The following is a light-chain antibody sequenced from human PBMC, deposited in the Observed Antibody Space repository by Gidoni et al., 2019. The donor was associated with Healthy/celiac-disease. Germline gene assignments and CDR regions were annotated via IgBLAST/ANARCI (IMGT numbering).Light chain of an antibody. CDR1: QSISSY. V-gene: IGKV1-39*01. CDR2: AAS. Sequence: DIQMTQSPSSLSASVGDRVTITCRTSQSISSYLNWYQPKPGKAPKLLIYAASSLQSGVPSRFSGSGSGTDFTLTISSLQPEDFATYYCQQSYSTTQTFGQGTKVESK. CDR3: QQSYSTTQT. J-gene: IGKJ1*01.